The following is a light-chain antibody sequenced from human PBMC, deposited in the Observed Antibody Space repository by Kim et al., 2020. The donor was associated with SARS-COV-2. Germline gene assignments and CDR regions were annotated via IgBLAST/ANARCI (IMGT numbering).Light chain of an antibody. CDR2: AAS. V-gene: IGKV1-39*01. CDR3: QQSYTTPWLS. Sequence: SVGDRVTIACRASQSIGTRLNWYQQGPGTAPKLLIYAASTLQSGVPSRFSGAGSGTDFALTISSLQPEDFATYYCQQSYTTPWLSFGGGTKVDIK. J-gene: IGKJ4*01. CDR1: QSIGTR.